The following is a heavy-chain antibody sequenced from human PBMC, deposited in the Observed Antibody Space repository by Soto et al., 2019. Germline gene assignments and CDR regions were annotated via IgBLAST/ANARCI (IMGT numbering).Heavy chain of an antibody. CDR2: ISKTASTV. Sequence: QAQLVESGGDLVKPGGSLRLSCAASGFTFGDFYMTWIRQAPGMGLEWISYISKTASTVYYADSVKGRFSISRDNAKNSLYLQMDSLRVEDTAVYYCARPNWTSRGGVLNLWGRGTLVIVSS. V-gene: IGHV3-11*01. CDR1: GFTFGDFY. D-gene: IGHD1-1*01. CDR3: ARPNWTSRGGVLNL. J-gene: IGHJ4*02.